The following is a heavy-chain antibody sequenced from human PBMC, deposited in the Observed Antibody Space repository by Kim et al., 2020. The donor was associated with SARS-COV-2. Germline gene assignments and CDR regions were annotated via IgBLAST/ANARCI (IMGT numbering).Heavy chain of an antibody. D-gene: IGHD2-21*01. CDR2: IRSKAYGGTT. CDR1: GFTFGDYA. CDR3: TRDICGGDCYTVPNDSFDI. J-gene: IGHJ3*02. Sequence: GGSLRLSCTASGFTFGDYAMSWVRQAPGKGLEWVGFIRSKAYGGTTEYAASVKGRFTISRDDSKSIAYLQMNSLKTEDTAVYYCTRDICGGDCYTVPNDSFDISGQGTLVTAS. V-gene: IGHV3-49*04.